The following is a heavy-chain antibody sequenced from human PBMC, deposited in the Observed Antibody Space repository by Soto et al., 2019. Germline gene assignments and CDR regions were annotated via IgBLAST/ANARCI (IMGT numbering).Heavy chain of an antibody. Sequence: QVQLVESGGGVVQPGRSLRLSCAASGFTFSSYGMHWVRQAPGKGLEWVAVISYDGSNKYYADSVKGRFTISRDNSKNTLYLQMNSLRAEDTAVYYCAKRYCGGDCYSDYFDYWGQGTLVTVSS. CDR1: GFTFSSYG. J-gene: IGHJ4*02. CDR2: ISYDGSNK. V-gene: IGHV3-30*18. D-gene: IGHD2-21*02. CDR3: AKRYCGGDCYSDYFDY.